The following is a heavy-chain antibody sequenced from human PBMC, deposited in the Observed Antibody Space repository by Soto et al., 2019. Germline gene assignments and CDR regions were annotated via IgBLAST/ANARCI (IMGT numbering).Heavy chain of an antibody. CDR3: TRESCGSDCWGGYDI. CDR2: IWYDGRDQ. D-gene: IGHD2-21*02. CDR1: GFTFSHYG. Sequence: QVQLAESGGGVVQTGRSLRLSCTASGFTFSHYGMHWVRQAPGKGLEWVAGIWYDGRDQYYADSVKGGFTISRDNSQNTLYLQMNSLRVEDTAVYYCTRESCGSDCWGGYDIWGQGTMVTVS. J-gene: IGHJ3*02. V-gene: IGHV3-33*01.